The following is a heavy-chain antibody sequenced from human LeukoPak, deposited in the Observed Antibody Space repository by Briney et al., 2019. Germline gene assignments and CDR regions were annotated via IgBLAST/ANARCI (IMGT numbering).Heavy chain of an antibody. V-gene: IGHV4-4*07. CDR2: IYTSGST. CDR3: ARASSYCSSTSCYRPYYYYMDV. J-gene: IGHJ6*03. D-gene: IGHD2-2*01. CDR1: GGSISSYY. Sequence: SETLSLTCTVSGGSISSYYWSWIRQPAGKGLEWIGRIYTSGSTNYNPSLKSRVTISVDRSKNQFPLKLSSVTAADTAVHYCARASSYCSSTSCYRPYYYYMDVWGKGTTVTVSS.